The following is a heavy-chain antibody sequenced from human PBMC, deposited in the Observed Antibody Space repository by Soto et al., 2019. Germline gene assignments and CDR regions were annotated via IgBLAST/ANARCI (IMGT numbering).Heavy chain of an antibody. V-gene: IGHV3-11*01. CDR3: ARASNRYYYGSGSYYRGLKKADYFDY. J-gene: IGHJ4*02. Sequence: GGSLRLSCAASGFTFSDYYMSWIRQAPGKGLEWVSYISSSGSTIYYADSVKGRFTISRDNAKNSLYLQMNSLRAEDMAVYYCARASNRYYYGSGSYYRGLKKADYFDYWGQGTLVTVSS. CDR2: ISSSGSTI. D-gene: IGHD3-10*01. CDR1: GFTFSDYY.